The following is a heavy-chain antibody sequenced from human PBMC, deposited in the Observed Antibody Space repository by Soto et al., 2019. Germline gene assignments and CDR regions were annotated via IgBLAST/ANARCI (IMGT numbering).Heavy chain of an antibody. J-gene: IGHJ3*02. CDR2: ISGSGGST. D-gene: IGHD6-13*01. CDR1: GFTFSSYA. V-gene: IGHV3-23*01. CDR3: AKDGAAAIPPDDAFDI. Sequence: GGSLRLSCAASGFTFSSYAMSWVRQAPGKGLEWVSAISGSGGSTYYADSVKGRFTISRDNSKNTLYLQMNSLRAEDTAVYYCAKDGAAAIPPDDAFDIWGQGTMVTVSS.